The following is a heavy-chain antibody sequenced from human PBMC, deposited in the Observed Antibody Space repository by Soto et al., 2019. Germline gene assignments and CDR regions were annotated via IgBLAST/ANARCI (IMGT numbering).Heavy chain of an antibody. D-gene: IGHD3-10*01. Sequence: QVQLVQSGAEVKKPGASVKVSCKASGYTFTGYYMHWVRQAPGQGLEWMGWINPNSGGTNYAQKFQGWVTMTRDTPTSTAYMELGRLRSDDTAVNYCAREGEDGSGSYYRGYYGMDVWGQGTTVTVSS. V-gene: IGHV1-2*04. J-gene: IGHJ6*02. CDR1: GYTFTGYY. CDR3: AREGEDGSGSYYRGYYGMDV. CDR2: INPNSGGT.